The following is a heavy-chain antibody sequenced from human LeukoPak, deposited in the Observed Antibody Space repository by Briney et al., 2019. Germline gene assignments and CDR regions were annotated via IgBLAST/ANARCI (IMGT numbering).Heavy chain of an antibody. CDR2: INPNSGGT. CDR3: ARKTSSSWHADDY. Sequence: ASVKVSCKASGYTFTGYYMHWVRQAPGQGLEWMGWINPNSGGTNYAQKFQGRVTMTRDTSISTAYMELRSLRSDDTAVYYCARKTSSSWHADDYWGQGTLVTVSS. V-gene: IGHV1-2*02. D-gene: IGHD6-13*01. J-gene: IGHJ4*02. CDR1: GYTFTGYY.